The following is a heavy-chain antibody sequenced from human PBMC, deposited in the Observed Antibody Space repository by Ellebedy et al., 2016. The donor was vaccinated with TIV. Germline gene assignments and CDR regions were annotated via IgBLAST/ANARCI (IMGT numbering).Heavy chain of an antibody. CDR2: IKQDGSEE. CDR1: GFTFGTFG. J-gene: IGHJ4*02. Sequence: GESLKISCAASGFTFGTFGIHWVRQAPGKGLEWVANIKQDGSEEYYLDSVKGRFTISRDNAKKSLYLQMNSLRSEDTAVYYCARGSGWIIDYWGQGTLVTVSS. CDR3: ARGSGWIIDY. D-gene: IGHD6-19*01. V-gene: IGHV3-7*04.